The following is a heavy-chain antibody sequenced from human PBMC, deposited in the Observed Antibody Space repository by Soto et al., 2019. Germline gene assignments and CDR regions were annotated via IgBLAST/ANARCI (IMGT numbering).Heavy chain of an antibody. D-gene: IGHD1-26*01. Sequence: GGSLRLSCAPSGFTFSDYYMSWIRQAPGKGLEWVSYISSSGSTIYYAGSVKGRFTISRDNAKNSLYLQTNSLRAEDTAVYYCARAARKVGAYYGMDVWGQGTTVTVSS. CDR1: GFTFSDYY. CDR2: ISSSGSTI. V-gene: IGHV3-11*01. CDR3: ARAARKVGAYYGMDV. J-gene: IGHJ6*02.